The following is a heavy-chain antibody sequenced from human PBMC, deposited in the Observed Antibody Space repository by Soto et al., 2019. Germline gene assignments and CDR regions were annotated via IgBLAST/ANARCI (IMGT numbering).Heavy chain of an antibody. D-gene: IGHD4-17*01. CDR1: GGTFSSYA. CDR3: AREGDGEGVAYYYGMDV. V-gene: IGHV1-69*01. J-gene: IGHJ6*02. CDR2: IIPIFGTA. Sequence: QVQLVQSGAEVKKPGSSVKVSCKASGGTFSSYAISWVRQAPGQGLEWMGGIIPIFGTANYAQKFQGRVTITADESTSTAYMELSSRRSEDTAVYYCAREGDGEGVAYYYGMDVWGQGTTVTVSS.